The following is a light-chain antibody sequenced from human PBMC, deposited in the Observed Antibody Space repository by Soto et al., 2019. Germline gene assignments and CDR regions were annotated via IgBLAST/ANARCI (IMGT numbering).Light chain of an antibody. CDR2: GAS. V-gene: IGKV1-39*01. CDR1: EYIITY. CDR3: QQSYTTPFT. J-gene: IGKJ3*01. Sequence: DIQMTQSASSLSSSLGDIVTLTFRTSEYIITYLNWYQQRPGKAPKLLIYGASNLQNGAPSRFSGTGSGTDFTLTITSLHPEDFAIYYCQQSYTTPFTFGPGTKVDIK.